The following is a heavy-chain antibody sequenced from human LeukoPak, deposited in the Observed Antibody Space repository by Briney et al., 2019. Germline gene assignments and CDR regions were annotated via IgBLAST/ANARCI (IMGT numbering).Heavy chain of an antibody. D-gene: IGHD3-3*01. J-gene: IGHJ4*02. CDR3: ARDLARFLEWSYGSSEFDY. CDR1: GGSISRNSYY. CDR2: IYYSGNT. Sequence: SETLSLTCTVFGGSISRNSYYWGWIRQPPGKGLEWIGNIYYSGNTFYNPSLESRVTISLDTSKNQFSLKLSSVTAADTAVYYCARDLARFLEWSYGSSEFDYWGQGTLVTVSS. V-gene: IGHV4-39*07.